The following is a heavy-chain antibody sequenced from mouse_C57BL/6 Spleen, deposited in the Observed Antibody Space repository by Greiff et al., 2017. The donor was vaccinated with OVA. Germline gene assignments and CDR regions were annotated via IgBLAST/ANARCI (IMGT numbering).Heavy chain of an antibody. V-gene: IGHV3-3*01. D-gene: IGHD2-5*01. CDR1: GFSINSDCY. CDR3: ARAAYYSNYGGFYAMDY. J-gene: IGHJ4*01. Sequence: DVHLVESGPSLVRPSQTLSLTCTVTGFSINSDCYWIWIRQFPGNKLEYIGYTFYSGITYYNPSLESRTYITRDTSKNQFSLKLSSVTTEDTATYYCARAAYYSNYGGFYAMDYWGQGTSVTVSS. CDR2: TFYSGIT.